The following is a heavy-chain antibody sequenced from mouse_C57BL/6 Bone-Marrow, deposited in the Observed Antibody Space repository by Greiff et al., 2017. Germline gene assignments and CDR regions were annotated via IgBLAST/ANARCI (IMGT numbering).Heavy chain of an antibody. CDR3: ARKGVRYAMDY. CDR1: GYAFSSYW. CDR2: IYPGDGDT. Sequence: QVHVKQSGAELVKPGASVKISCKASGYAFSSYWMNWVKQRPGKGLEWIGQIYPGDGDTNYNGKFKGKATLTADKSSSTAYMQLSSLTSEDSAVYFCARKGVRYAMDYWGQGTSVTVSS. J-gene: IGHJ4*01. V-gene: IGHV1-80*01. D-gene: IGHD2-2*01.